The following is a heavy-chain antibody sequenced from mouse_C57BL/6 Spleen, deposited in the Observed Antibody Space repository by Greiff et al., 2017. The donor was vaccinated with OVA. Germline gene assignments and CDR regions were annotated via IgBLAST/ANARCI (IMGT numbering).Heavy chain of an antibody. J-gene: IGHJ2*01. CDR1: GFNIKDYY. D-gene: IGHD1-1*01. CDR2: IDPEDGDT. V-gene: IGHV14-1*01. Sequence: VQLQQSGAELVRPGASVKLSCTASGFNIKDYYMHWVKQRPEQGLEWIGRIDPEDGDTEYAPKFQGKATMTADTSSNIAYLQLSSLTSEDTAVYYCTYYYGSSYYFDYWGQGTTLTVSS. CDR3: TYYYGSSYYFDY.